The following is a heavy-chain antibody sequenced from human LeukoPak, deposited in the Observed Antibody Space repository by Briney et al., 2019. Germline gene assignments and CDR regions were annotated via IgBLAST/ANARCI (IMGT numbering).Heavy chain of an antibody. Sequence: GGSLRLSCAASGFTFSSYAMSWVRRAPGKGLEWVSAISGSSGSAYYADSVKGRFTISRDNSKNTLHLQMNSPRAEDTAVYYCARRSGDSSGWFDYWGQGTLVTVSS. CDR2: ISGSSGSA. J-gene: IGHJ4*02. CDR1: GFTFSSYA. D-gene: IGHD6-19*01. V-gene: IGHV3-23*01. CDR3: ARRSGDSSGWFDY.